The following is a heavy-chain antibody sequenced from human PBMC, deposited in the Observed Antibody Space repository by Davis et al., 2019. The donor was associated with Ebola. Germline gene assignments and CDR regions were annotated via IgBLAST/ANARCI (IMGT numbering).Heavy chain of an antibody. CDR3: ARDGYNPLGPGYYYYGMDV. D-gene: IGHD5-24*01. CDR2: ISAYNGNT. Sequence: ASVKVSCKASGYTFTSYGISWVRQAPGQGLEWMGWISAYNGNTNYAQKLQGRVTMTTDTSTSTAYMELRSLRSADTAVYYCARDGYNPLGPGYYYYGMDVWGKGTTVTVSS. J-gene: IGHJ6*04. CDR1: GYTFTSYG. V-gene: IGHV1-18*01.